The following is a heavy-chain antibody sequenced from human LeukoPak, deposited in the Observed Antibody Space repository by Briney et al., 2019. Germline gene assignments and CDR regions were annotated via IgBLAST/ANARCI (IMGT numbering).Heavy chain of an antibody. CDR2: ISYDGGNK. Sequence: PGGSLRLSCAASGFTFSSYWMSWVRQAPGKGLEWVAVISYDGGNKYYADSVKGRFTISRDNSKNSLYLQMNSLRAEDTAVYYCAKSVAGNLNWFDPWGQGTLVTVSS. V-gene: IGHV3-30*18. CDR3: AKSVAGNLNWFDP. J-gene: IGHJ5*02. CDR1: GFTFSSYW. D-gene: IGHD6-19*01.